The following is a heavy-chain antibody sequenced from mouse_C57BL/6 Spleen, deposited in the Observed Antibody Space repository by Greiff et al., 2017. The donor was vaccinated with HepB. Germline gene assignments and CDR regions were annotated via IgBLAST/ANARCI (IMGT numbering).Heavy chain of an antibody. CDR3: TRWWLPYYFDY. V-gene: IGHV1-15*01. Sequence: VKLQESGAELVRPGASVTLSCKASGYTFTDYEMHWVKQTPVHGLEWIGAIDPETGGTAYNQKFKGKAILTADKSSSTAYMELRSLTSEDSAVYYCTRWWLPYYFDYWGQGTTLTVSS. CDR2: IDPETGGT. J-gene: IGHJ2*01. CDR1: GYTFTDYE. D-gene: IGHD1-1*02.